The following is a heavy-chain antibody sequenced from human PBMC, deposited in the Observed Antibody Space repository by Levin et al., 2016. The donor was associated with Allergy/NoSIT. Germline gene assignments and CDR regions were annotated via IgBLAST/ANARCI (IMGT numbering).Heavy chain of an antibody. CDR3: VFGGQVGH. CDR2: ISGTTGNT. CDR1: GFTFKNYA. D-gene: IGHD3-16*01. J-gene: IGHJ5*02. Sequence: GESLKISCAASGFTFKNYAMTWVRQPPGKGLEWVSAISGTTGNTYYAGSVKGRFTISRDNSKNSLYLQMNSLRADDTAVYYCVFGGQVGHWGQGTLVTVSS. V-gene: IGHV3-23*01.